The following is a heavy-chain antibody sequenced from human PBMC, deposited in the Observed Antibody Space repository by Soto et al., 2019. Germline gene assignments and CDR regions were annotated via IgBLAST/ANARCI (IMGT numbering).Heavy chain of an antibody. CDR3: ARGLAVVPAPGTALTWFAT. D-gene: IGHD6-19*01. Sequence: QVQLVQSGAEVKKPGSSVKVSCKASGGTFSTYSVGWVRQAPGQGLEWMGRIVAVLGLVDYAQKFQGRVTISADKSTCPAYLELNSLRSGDTAVFYGARGLAVVPAPGTALTWFATWGQGTLVAVSS. V-gene: IGHV1-69*02. CDR1: GGTFSTYS. CDR2: IVAVLGLV. J-gene: IGHJ5*02.